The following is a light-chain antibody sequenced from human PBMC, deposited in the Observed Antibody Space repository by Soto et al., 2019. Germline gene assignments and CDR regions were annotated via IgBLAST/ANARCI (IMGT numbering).Light chain of an antibody. Sequence: EVDWAPTSGTLYLSPGERATLSCMPSQSVSTSSLAWYQQKPGQAPRLLIYGASSRAPGIPERFSGSGSGTDFTLTISRLEPEDCAVYYCQQYGSSPRTFGQGTKVDIK. CDR3: QQYGSSPRT. V-gene: IGKV3-20*01. J-gene: IGKJ1*01. CDR2: GAS. CDR1: QSVSTSS.